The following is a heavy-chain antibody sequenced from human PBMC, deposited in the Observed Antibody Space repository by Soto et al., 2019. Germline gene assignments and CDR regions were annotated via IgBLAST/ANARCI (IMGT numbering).Heavy chain of an antibody. V-gene: IGHV3-48*02. CDR1: GFTLSSYS. CDR3: ARPGEGVLFYYALDV. Sequence: EVQLVESGGGLVQPGGSLRLSCVASGFTLSSYSMTWVRQATGKGLEWISYITSGSDTIYYADSVKGRFTVSRDNAKNSLYLQMNSLRDDNTAVYYCARPGEGVLFYYALDVW. D-gene: IGHD3-16*01. J-gene: IGHJ6*01. CDR2: ITSGSDTI.